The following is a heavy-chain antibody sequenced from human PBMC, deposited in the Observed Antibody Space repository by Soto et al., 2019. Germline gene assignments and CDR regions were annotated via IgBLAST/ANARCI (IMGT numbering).Heavy chain of an antibody. CDR3: ARSPRAACPYNCFDP. Sequence: SETLSLTCAVSGVSISSGGYSWSWIRQPPGKGLEWIGYIYHDGGTYYNPSLKSRVTISVDKSENQFSLKLGSVTAADTAVYYCARSPRAACPYNCFDPWGQGTLVTVSS. J-gene: IGHJ5*02. CDR2: IYHDGGT. V-gene: IGHV4-30-2*01. D-gene: IGHD6-6*01. CDR1: GVSISSGGYS.